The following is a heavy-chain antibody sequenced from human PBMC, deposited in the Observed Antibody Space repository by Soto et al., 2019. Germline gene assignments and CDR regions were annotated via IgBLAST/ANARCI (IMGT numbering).Heavy chain of an antibody. CDR2: IYYSGST. V-gene: IGHV4-61*01. J-gene: IGHJ4*02. Sequence: QVQLQESGPGLVKPSETLSLTCTVSGGSVSSGSYYWSWIRQPPGKGLEWIRYIYYSGSTNYNPSLKSRVTISVDPSKNQFSLKLSSVTAADTAVYYCAREWGYCSSTSCPSFDYWGQGTLVTVSS. D-gene: IGHD2-2*01. CDR1: GGSVSSGSYY. CDR3: AREWGYCSSTSCPSFDY.